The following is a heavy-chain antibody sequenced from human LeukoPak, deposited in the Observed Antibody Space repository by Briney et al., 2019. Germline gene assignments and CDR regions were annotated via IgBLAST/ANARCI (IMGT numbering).Heavy chain of an antibody. CDR2: IYHTGNT. D-gene: IGHD3-22*01. CDR3: ARRGYYYDSSHYYYFDY. V-gene: IGHV4-4*02. CDR1: GGSIRSSNW. J-gene: IGHJ4*02. Sequence: SETLSLTCAVSGGSIRSSNWWSWVRQPPGKGLEWIGEIYHTGNTNYNPSLKSRVTISVDKSKNQFSLKLSSVTAADTAVYYCARRGYYYDSSHYYYFDYWGQGTLVTVSS.